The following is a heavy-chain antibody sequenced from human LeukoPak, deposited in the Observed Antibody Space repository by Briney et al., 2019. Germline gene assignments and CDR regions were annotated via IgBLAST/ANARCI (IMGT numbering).Heavy chain of an antibody. CDR1: GFTFSSYA. V-gene: IGHV3-23*01. J-gene: IGHJ4*02. D-gene: IGHD4-17*01. Sequence: QPGGSLRLSCAASGFTFSSYAMSWVRPAPGKGLEWVSVISGNGDGTSYADSVKGRFAISRDNSKNTLYLQMNSLRGEDTAVYYCAKHKENYGDSCLDDYWGQGTLVTVSS. CDR2: ISGNGDGT. CDR3: AKHKENYGDSCLDDY.